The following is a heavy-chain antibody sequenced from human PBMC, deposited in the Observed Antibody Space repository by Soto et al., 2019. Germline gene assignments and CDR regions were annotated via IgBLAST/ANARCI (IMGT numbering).Heavy chain of an antibody. D-gene: IGHD6-19*01. J-gene: IGHJ6*02. CDR2: ISAYNGNT. Sequence: GASVKVSCKASGYTFTSYGISWVRQAPGQGLEWMGWISAYNGNTNYAQKLQGRVTMTTDTSTSTAYMELRSLRSDDTAVYYCARVGSGWYGVCDYYYYGMDVWGQGTTVTVSS. CDR3: ARVGSGWYGVCDYYYYGMDV. V-gene: IGHV1-18*01. CDR1: GYTFTSYG.